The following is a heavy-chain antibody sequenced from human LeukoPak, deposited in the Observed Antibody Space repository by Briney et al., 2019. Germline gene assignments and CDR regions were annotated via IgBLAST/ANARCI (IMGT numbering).Heavy chain of an antibody. CDR2: IGGSDDTT. D-gene: IGHD2-2*01. CDR1: GFSLRTYA. Sequence: GGSLRLSCAASGFSLRTYAMNWVRQVPGKGLEWVSSIGGSDDTTYYADSVKGRFTISSDFSTNTVSLQTTSLRAEDTAVYFCAKGLVVNDNYFDNWGQGTLVTVSS. J-gene: IGHJ4*02. V-gene: IGHV3-23*01. CDR3: AKGLVVNDNYFDN.